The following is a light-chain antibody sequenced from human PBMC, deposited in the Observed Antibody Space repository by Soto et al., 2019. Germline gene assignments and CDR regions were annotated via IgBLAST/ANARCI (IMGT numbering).Light chain of an antibody. J-gene: IGKJ4*01. CDR3: QQYNKWPPLT. CDR1: QSVGSD. Sequence: EIVMTQLPATLSVSPGERATLSCRASQSVGSDLAWYQQKPGQAPRLLIYGATTRATGIPVRFSGSGSGTDFTLTISSLQSEDFPLYYCQQYNKWPPLTFGGGTKVEIK. CDR2: GAT. V-gene: IGKV3-15*01.